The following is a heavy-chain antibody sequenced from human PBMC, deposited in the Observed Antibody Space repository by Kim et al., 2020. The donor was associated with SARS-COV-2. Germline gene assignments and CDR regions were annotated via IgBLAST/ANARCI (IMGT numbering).Heavy chain of an antibody. CDR1: GGSFSGYY. CDR3: AREGGSYSSSFEY. CDR2: INHSGST. D-gene: IGHD6-13*01. J-gene: IGHJ4*02. Sequence: SETLSLTCAVYGGSFSGYYWSWIRQPPGKGLEWIGEINHSGSTNYNPSLKSLVTISVDTSKNQFSLKLSSVTAADTAVYYCAREGGSYSSSFEYWGQGTLVTVSS. V-gene: IGHV4-34*01.